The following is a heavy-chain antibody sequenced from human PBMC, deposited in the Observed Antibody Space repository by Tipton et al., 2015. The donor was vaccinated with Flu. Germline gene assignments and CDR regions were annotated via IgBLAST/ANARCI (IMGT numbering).Heavy chain of an antibody. Sequence: LRLSCAVSGYSISSGYYWGWIRQPPGKGLEWIGGIYHSGSTYYNPSLKSRVTISVDTSKNQFSLKLSSVTAADTAVYYCARRYCSGGSCVTGWFGPWGQGTLVTVSS. D-gene: IGHD2-15*01. CDR1: GYSISSGYY. CDR2: IYHSGST. CDR3: ARRYCSGGSCVTGWFGP. J-gene: IGHJ5*02. V-gene: IGHV4-38-2*01.